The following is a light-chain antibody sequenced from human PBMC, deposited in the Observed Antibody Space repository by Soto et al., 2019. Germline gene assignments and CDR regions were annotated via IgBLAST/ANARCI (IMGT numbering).Light chain of an antibody. J-gene: IGKJ1*01. CDR1: QSVSSSY. CDR2: GAS. CDR3: QQYGSSRVT. Sequence: EIVLPQSPGTLSLSPGERATLSCRASQSVSSSYLAWYQQKPGQAPRLLIYGASSRATGLPDRFSGSGSGTDFTLTISRLEPEDFAVYYCQQYGSSRVTFGQGTRVDIK. V-gene: IGKV3-20*01.